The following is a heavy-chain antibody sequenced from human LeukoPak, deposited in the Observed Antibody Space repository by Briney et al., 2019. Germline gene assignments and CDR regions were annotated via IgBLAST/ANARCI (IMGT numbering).Heavy chain of an antibody. Sequence: GGSLRLSCAASGFTFSSYAMTWLRQAPAKGLEWVSGIRGSGDRTYYADSVKGRFTISRDNSKNTLYLQMTSLRAEDTAVYYCASGYCTNGVCYVEYFQHWGQGTLVTVSS. CDR1: GFTFSSYA. CDR3: ASGYCTNGVCYVEYFQH. J-gene: IGHJ1*01. V-gene: IGHV3-23*01. D-gene: IGHD2-8*01. CDR2: IRGSGDRT.